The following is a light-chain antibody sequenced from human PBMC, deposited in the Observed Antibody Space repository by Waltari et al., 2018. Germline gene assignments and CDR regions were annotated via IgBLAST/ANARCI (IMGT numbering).Light chain of an antibody. CDR2: AAS. J-gene: IGKJ2*01. Sequence: EIVLTQSPGTLSLSPGERATLSCRASQSVSSSYLAWYQQKPGQAPRLLIYAASSRATGIPDRFSCSGSGTDFTLTISRLEAEDFAVYYCQLGKTFGQGTNLEVK. CDR3: QLGKT. V-gene: IGKV3-20*01. CDR1: QSVSSSY.